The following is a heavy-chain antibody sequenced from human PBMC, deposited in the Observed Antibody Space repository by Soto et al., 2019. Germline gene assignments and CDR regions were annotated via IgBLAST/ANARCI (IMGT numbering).Heavy chain of an antibody. CDR2: IYYSGTT. CDR3: ARGWPAEHYYGGNGWLWFDP. D-gene: IGHD4-17*01. J-gene: IGHJ5*02. V-gene: IGHV4-61*01. CDR1: GGSVSSGSYY. Sequence: SETLSLTCTVSGGSVSSGSYYWTWIRQPPGKGLEWLGYIYYSGTTNYNPPLKSRITISVDTSKNQFSLKLSSVTAADTAVYYCARGWPAEHYYGGNGWLWFDPWGQGTLVTVSS.